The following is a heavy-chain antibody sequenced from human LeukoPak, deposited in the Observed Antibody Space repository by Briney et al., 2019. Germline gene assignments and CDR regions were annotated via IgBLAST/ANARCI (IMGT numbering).Heavy chain of an antibody. CDR1: GFRLSSYW. CDR3: GMDRVIITD. J-gene: IGHJ4*02. Sequence: GSLRLSCEASGFRLSSYWMTWVRQAPGKGLEWVANIKEDGSETRYVDSVKGRFTVSRDNAKNSVYLEMNSLRVEDTAIYYCGMDRVIITDWGQGAQVTVSS. CDR2: IKEDGSET. V-gene: IGHV3-7*01. D-gene: IGHD3-22*01.